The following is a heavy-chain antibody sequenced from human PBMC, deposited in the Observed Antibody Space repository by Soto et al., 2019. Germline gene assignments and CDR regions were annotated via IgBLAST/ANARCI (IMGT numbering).Heavy chain of an antibody. J-gene: IGHJ6*02. Sequence: GGSLRLSCAASGFTFSSYSMNWVRQTPGKGLEWVSVIWSAGNTYYADSVRGRFTISRDNSKNTLYLEMSSLRADDTAVYYCAREAPMDVWGQGTTVTVSS. CDR1: GFTFSSYS. V-gene: IGHV3-53*01. CDR2: IWSAGNT. CDR3: AREAPMDV.